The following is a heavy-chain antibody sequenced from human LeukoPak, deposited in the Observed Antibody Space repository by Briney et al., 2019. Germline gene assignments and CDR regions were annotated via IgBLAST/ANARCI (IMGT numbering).Heavy chain of an antibody. CDR1: GFXFSSYW. CDR3: ASGYYDSSNAFHI. CDR2: VSSDGSST. Sequence: GGSLRLSCAASGFXFSSYWMHWVRQAPGKGLVWVSRVSSDGSSTSYADSVKGRFTISRDNAKNTLYLQMNSLRAEDTAVHYCASGYYDSSNAFHIWGQGTMVTVSS. V-gene: IGHV3-74*01. D-gene: IGHD3-22*01. J-gene: IGHJ3*02.